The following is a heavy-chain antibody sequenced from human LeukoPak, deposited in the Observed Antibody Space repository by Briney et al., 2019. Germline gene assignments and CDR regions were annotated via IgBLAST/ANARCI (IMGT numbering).Heavy chain of an antibody. D-gene: IGHD5-12*01. J-gene: IGHJ4*02. Sequence: SETLSLTCTVSGGSISSGGYYWSWIRQHPGKGLEWIGYIYYSGSTYYNPSLKSRVTISVDTSKNQFSLKLSSVTAADTAVYYCARGRSGGYGLDYWGQGTLVTVSS. CDR2: IYYSGST. CDR1: GGSISSGGYY. V-gene: IGHV4-31*03. CDR3: ARGRSGGYGLDY.